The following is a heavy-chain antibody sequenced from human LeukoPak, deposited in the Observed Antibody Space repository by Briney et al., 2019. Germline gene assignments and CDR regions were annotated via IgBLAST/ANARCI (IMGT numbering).Heavy chain of an antibody. J-gene: IGHJ4*02. Sequence: GGSLRLSCAASGFTVSSNYMSWVRQAPGKGLEWVSVIYSGGSTYYADSVKGRFTISRDNSKNTVYLQMDSLRAEDTAVYYCARGDGYNYWDYWGQGTLVTASS. CDR1: GFTVSSNY. CDR2: IYSGGST. D-gene: IGHD5-24*01. V-gene: IGHV3-53*01. CDR3: ARGDGYNYWDY.